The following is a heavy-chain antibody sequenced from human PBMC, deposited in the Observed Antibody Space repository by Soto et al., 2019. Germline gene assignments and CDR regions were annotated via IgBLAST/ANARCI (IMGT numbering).Heavy chain of an antibody. CDR3: ARLVGAYDSYFDH. CDR1: GYDFARTW. D-gene: IGHD5-12*01. Sequence: PGESLKISCKASGYDFARTWIGWVGQLPGKGLDWLGIIYPGDSETRYSPSFRGQVTFSVDMSISTAYLQWSSLKTSDIAIYYCARLVGAYDSYFDHWGQGTRVTVSS. CDR2: IYPGDSET. J-gene: IGHJ4*02. V-gene: IGHV5-51*01.